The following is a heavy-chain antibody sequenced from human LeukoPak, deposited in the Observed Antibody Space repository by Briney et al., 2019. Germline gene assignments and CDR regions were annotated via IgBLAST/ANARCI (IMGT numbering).Heavy chain of an antibody. J-gene: IGHJ6*03. CDR3: AKGGSNYYYYYMDV. Sequence: GGSLRLSCAASGFTFSSYGMHWVRQAPGKGLEWVSLISWDGGSTYYADSVKGRFTISRDNSKNSLYLQMNSLRAEDTALYYCAKGGSNYYYYYMDVWGKGPRSPSP. V-gene: IGHV3-43D*03. D-gene: IGHD3-10*01. CDR2: ISWDGGST. CDR1: GFTFSSYG.